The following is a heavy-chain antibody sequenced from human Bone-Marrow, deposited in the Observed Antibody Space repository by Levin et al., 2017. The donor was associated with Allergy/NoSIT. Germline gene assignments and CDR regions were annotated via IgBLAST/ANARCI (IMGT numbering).Heavy chain of an antibody. D-gene: IGHD3-10*01. V-gene: IGHV4-34*01. CDR1: GGSFSGYY. J-gene: IGHJ3*02. CDR3: ASVSVLLWFGESTNDAFDI. Sequence: PSETLSLTCAVYGGSFSGYYWSWIRQPPGKGLEWIGEINHSGSTNYNPSLKSRVTISVDTSKNQFSLKLSSVTAADTAVYYCASVSVLLWFGESTNDAFDIWGQGTMVTVSS. CDR2: INHSGST.